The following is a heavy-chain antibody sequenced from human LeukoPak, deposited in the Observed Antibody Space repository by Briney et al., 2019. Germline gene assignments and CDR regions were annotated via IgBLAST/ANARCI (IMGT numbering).Heavy chain of an antibody. D-gene: IGHD1-7*01. CDR1: GGSISSYY. CDR3: ARGTGTTPEEGGYYYYYYMDV. Sequence: PSETLSLTCTVSGGSISSYYWSWIRQPAGKGPEWIGRIYTSGSTNYNPSLKSRVTMSVDTSKNQFSLKLSSVTAADTAVYYCARGTGTTPEEGGYYYYYYMDVWGKGTTVTVSS. V-gene: IGHV4-4*07. J-gene: IGHJ6*03. CDR2: IYTSGST.